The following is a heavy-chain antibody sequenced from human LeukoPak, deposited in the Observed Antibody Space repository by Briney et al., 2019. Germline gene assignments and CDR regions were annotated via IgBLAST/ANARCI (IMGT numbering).Heavy chain of an antibody. Sequence: LPGGSLRLSCAASGFTFSSYGMRWVRQAPGKGLEWISSISVSGGNTFYADSVKGRFTISRDNSQNTLSLQMNSLRAEDTAVYYCAKKRGSAYDPYDYWGQGTLVTVSS. V-gene: IGHV3-23*01. CDR3: AKKRGSAYDPYDY. CDR2: ISVSGGNT. J-gene: IGHJ4*02. CDR1: GFTFSSYG. D-gene: IGHD3-22*01.